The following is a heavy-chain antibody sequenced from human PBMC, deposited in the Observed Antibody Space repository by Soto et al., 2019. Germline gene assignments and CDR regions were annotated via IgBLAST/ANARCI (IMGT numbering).Heavy chain of an antibody. V-gene: IGHV6-1*01. D-gene: IGHD5-18*01. CDR3: AXXYXYGFRY. CDR2: TYYRSKWYN. CDR1: GDSVFSDSVA. J-gene: IGHJ4*02. Sequence: QIQLQQSGPGLLKPSQTLSLTCDISGDSVFSDSVAWNWIRQSPSRGLEWLGRTYYRSKWYNDYAVSVKSRIIINPDISTNQFSLQLDSVTPEDXXXXYXAXXYXYGFRYWGQGTLVTVSS.